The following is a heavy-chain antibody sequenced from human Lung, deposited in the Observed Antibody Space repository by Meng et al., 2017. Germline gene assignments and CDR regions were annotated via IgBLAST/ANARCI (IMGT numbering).Heavy chain of an antibody. Sequence: ASVKVSCKASGYTFTIYAITWVRQARGQGLEWMGWISTHNDNTNYAQKFQGRVTMTTDTFTSTAYMELGSLRSDDTAVYYCARVSYGDYVDYFDYWGQGTRVTVSS. J-gene: IGHJ4*02. CDR2: ISTHNDNT. CDR1: GYTFTIYA. V-gene: IGHV1-18*01. CDR3: ARVSYGDYVDYFDY. D-gene: IGHD4-17*01.